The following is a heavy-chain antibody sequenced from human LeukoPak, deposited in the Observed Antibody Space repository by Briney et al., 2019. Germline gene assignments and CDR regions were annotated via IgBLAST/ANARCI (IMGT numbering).Heavy chain of an antibody. CDR2: INPNSGGT. CDR1: GYTFTGYY. CDR3: ARGRGIDRSGPMWDY. D-gene: IGHD3-22*01. Sequence: ASVKVSCKASGYTFTGYYMHWVRQAPGQGLEWMGWINPNSGGTNYAQKFQGRVTMTRDTSISTAYMELSSLRSDDTAVYYCARGRGIDRSGPMWDYWGQGTLVTVTS. V-gene: IGHV1-2*02. J-gene: IGHJ4*02.